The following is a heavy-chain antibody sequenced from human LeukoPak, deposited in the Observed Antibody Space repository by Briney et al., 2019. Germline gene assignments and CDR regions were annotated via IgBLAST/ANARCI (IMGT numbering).Heavy chain of an antibody. CDR2: MNPNSGNT. V-gene: IGHV1-8*01. D-gene: IGHD3-3*01. J-gene: IGHJ5*02. CDR1: GYTFTSYD. CDR3: ARASSRATIFGVVIPNNWFDP. Sequence: GASVKVSCKASGYTFTSYDINWVRQATGQGLEWMGWMNPNSGNTGYAQKFQGRVTMTRNTSISTAYMELSSLRSEDTAVYYCARASSRATIFGVVIPNNWFDPWGQGTLVTVSS.